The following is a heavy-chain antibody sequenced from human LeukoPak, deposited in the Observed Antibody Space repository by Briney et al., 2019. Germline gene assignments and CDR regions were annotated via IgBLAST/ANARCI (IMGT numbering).Heavy chain of an antibody. CDR2: INSDGSST. CDR3: ARDPYYYDSSGYHDAFDI. J-gene: IGHJ3*02. Sequence: GGSLRLSCAASGFTFSSYWMHWVHQAPGKGLVWVSRINSDGSSTSYADSVKGRFTISRDNAKNTLYPQMNSLRAEDTAVYYCARDPYYYDSSGYHDAFDIWGQGTMVTVSS. D-gene: IGHD3-22*01. V-gene: IGHV3-74*01. CDR1: GFTFSSYW.